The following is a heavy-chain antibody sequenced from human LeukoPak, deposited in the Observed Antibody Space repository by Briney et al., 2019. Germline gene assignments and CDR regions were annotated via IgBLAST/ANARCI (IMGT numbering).Heavy chain of an antibody. J-gene: IGHJ4*02. D-gene: IGHD3-22*01. CDR2: IKSKTDGGTT. V-gene: IGHV3-15*01. Sequence: GGSLRLSCAASGFTFSNAWMSWVRQAPGKGLEWVGRIKSKTDGGTTDYAAPVKGRFTISRDDSKNTLYLQMNSLKTEDTAVYYCTPGGYDSSGYYPGYFDYWGQGTLVTVSS. CDR3: TPGGYDSSGYYPGYFDY. CDR1: GFTFSNAW.